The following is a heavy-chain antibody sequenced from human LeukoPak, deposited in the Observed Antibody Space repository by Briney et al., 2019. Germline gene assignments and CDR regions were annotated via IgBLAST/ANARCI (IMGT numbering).Heavy chain of an antibody. V-gene: IGHV4-59*08. CDR2: IYYSGST. CDR3: ARQYYYYSHMDV. CDR1: GGSISSYY. J-gene: IGHJ6*02. Sequence: SETLSLTCTVSGGSISSYYWSWFRQPPGKGLEWIGYIYYSGSTNYNPSLKSRVTISVDTSKNQFSLKLSSVTAADTAVYYCARQYYYYSHMDVWGQGTTVTVSS.